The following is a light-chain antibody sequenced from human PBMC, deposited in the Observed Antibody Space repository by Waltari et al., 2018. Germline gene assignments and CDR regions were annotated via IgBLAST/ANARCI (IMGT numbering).Light chain of an antibody. Sequence: EIVMTQSPATLSLSPGERAPLSCRASQSVTTYLGWIQQKPGQAPRLLIYDASKRATGIPARFSGSGSGTDFTLTISNLEPEDFAIYYCHQRSSWPLTFGGGTRVEI. J-gene: IGKJ4*01. V-gene: IGKV3-11*01. CDR2: DAS. CDR3: HQRSSWPLT. CDR1: QSVTTY.